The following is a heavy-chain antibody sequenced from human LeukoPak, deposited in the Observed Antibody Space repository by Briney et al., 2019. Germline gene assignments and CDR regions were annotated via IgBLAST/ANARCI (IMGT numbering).Heavy chain of an antibody. V-gene: IGHV3-21*01. CDR1: GFTFSSYS. CDR2: ISSSSSYI. Sequence: GGSLRLSCAASGFTFSSYSMNWVRQAPGKGLEWVSSISSSSSYIYYADSVKGRFTISRDNAKNSLYLQMDSLGPEDTAVYYCARDPYSGAYGNDYYYYMDVWGKGTTVTISS. D-gene: IGHD1-26*01. J-gene: IGHJ6*03. CDR3: ARDPYSGAYGNDYYYYMDV.